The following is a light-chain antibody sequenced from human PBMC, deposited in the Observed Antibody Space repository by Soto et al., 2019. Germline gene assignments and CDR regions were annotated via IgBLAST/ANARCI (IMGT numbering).Light chain of an antibody. CDR1: SSDVGGYNY. CDR3: SSYTTTSTVL. J-gene: IGLJ2*01. CDR2: DVA. V-gene: IGLV2-14*01. Sequence: QSALTQPASVSGSPGQSITISCTGTSSDVGGYNYVCWYQQHPGKAPKLIIYDVANRPPGISDRFSGSKSGNTASLSISGLQAEDEADYYCSSYTTTSTVLFGGGTKLTVL.